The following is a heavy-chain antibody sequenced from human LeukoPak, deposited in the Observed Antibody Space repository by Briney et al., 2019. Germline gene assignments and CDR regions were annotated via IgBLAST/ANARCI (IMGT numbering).Heavy chain of an antibody. Sequence: GGSLRLSCAASGFTVSSYYMSWVRQAPGKGLEWVTVIYSGGSTYYADSVRGRFTISRDNSRNTLYLQMNSLRAEDTAVYYCASSLLYGEGYFDLWGRGTLVTVSS. CDR3: ASSLLYGEGYFDL. CDR1: GFTVSSYY. J-gene: IGHJ2*01. V-gene: IGHV3-53*01. CDR2: IYSGGST. D-gene: IGHD4-17*01.